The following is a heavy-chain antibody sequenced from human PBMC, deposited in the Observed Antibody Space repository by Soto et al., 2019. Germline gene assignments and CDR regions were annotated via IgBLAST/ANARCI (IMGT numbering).Heavy chain of an antibody. CDR3: ARELSGYDFYY. V-gene: IGHV4-38-2*02. Sequence: SETLSLTCNVSGGSIYTYYWNWIRQSPGKGLEWIGSSYHSGSTYYNPSLKSRVPISVDTSKNQFSLKLSSVTAADTAVYYCARELSGYDFYYWGQGTLVTVSS. CDR2: SYHSGST. CDR1: GGSIYTYY. J-gene: IGHJ4*02. D-gene: IGHD5-12*01.